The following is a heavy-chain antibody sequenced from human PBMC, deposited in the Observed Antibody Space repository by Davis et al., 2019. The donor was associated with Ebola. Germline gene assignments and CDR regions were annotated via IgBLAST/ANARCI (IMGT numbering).Heavy chain of an antibody. CDR1: GFRITSFA. Sequence: PGGSLRLSCVGSGFRITSFAMHWVRQAPGKGLEWVAAISHDGTNNYYVDSVKGRFTISRDNSKNTVYLQMNSLRTEDTALFYCVSFRSTGYNDYGPRGYFQHWGQGTLVSVSS. J-gene: IGHJ1*01. CDR3: VSFRSTGYNDYGPRGYFQH. CDR2: ISHDGTNN. V-gene: IGHV3-30*03. D-gene: IGHD4-17*01.